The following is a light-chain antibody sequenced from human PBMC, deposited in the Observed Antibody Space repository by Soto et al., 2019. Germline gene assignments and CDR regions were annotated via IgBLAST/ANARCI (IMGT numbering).Light chain of an antibody. Sequence: EKVMTQSPATLSVSPGERATLSCRASQSVSSNLAWYQQKPGQAPRLLIYGASSRATGIPDRFSGGGSGTDFTLSISKVEPEDFAVYYCQQYGRPPRATFGQGTRLEIK. CDR2: GAS. V-gene: IGKV3-20*01. J-gene: IGKJ5*01. CDR3: QQYGRPPRAT. CDR1: QSVSSN.